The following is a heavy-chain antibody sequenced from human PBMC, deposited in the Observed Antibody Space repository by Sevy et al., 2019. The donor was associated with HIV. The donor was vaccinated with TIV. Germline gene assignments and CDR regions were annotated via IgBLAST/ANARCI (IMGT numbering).Heavy chain of an antibody. V-gene: IGHV3-23*01. J-gene: IGHJ4*02. Sequence: GGSLRLSCAASGFTFSSDAMSWVRQAPGKGLEWVSGISSGGSSTYYADSVKGRFTISRDNSKNTLFLEMNSLRADVTAVYYCAKGVGAMGFDYWGQGTLVTVSS. D-gene: IGHD1-26*01. CDR3: AKGVGAMGFDY. CDR1: GFTFSSDA. CDR2: ISSGGSST.